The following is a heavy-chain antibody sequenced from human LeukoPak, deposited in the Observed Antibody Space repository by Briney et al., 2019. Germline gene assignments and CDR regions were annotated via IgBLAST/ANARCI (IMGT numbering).Heavy chain of an antibody. D-gene: IGHD3-3*01. CDR1: GGSISRSNYY. CDR2: IFYSGST. CDR3: ARRYDFWSGYPPPLDY. J-gene: IGHJ4*02. Sequence: SETLSLTCSVSGGSISRSNYYWGWIRQPPGKGLEWIGNIFYSGSTYYSPSLKSRVTISVDTSKKQFSLKLSSVTAADTAVYYCARRYDFWSGYPPPLDYWGQGTLVTVSS. V-gene: IGHV4-39*07.